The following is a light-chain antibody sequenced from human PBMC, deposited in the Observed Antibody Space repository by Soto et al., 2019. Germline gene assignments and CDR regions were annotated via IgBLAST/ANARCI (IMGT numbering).Light chain of an antibody. J-gene: IGKJ5*01. V-gene: IGKV3-11*01. CDR1: QSFRGL. CDR2: DAY. CDR3: QQRHMWPIT. Sequence: EVVLTQSPVTLSLAPGERATLSCRASQSFRGLLAWYHQKPGQAPRLLIYDAYNRATGIPPRFSGSGSGTDFTPTISSLEPEDSAVYYCQQRHMWPITFGQGTRLEI.